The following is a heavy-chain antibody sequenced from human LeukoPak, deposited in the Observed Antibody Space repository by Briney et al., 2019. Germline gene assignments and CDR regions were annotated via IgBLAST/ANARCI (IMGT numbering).Heavy chain of an antibody. D-gene: IGHD3-22*01. CDR2: INPSGGST. J-gene: IGHJ5*02. V-gene: IGHV1-46*01. Sequence: ASVKVSCKASGYTVTSYYMHWVRQAPGQGLEWMGIINPSGGSTSYAQKFQGRVTITADESTSTAYMELSSLRSEDTAVYYCAREYYYDSSENWSDPWGQGTLVTVSS. CDR1: GYTVTSYY. CDR3: AREYYYDSSENWSDP.